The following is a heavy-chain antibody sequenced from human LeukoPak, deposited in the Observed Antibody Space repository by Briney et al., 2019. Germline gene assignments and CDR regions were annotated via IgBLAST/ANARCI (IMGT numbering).Heavy chain of an antibody. V-gene: IGHV4-34*01. J-gene: IGHJ3*02. CDR1: GGSFSGYY. CDR2: IYHSGST. CDR3: ARHKIRRYSYGPGAFDI. Sequence: SETLSLTCAVYGGSFSGYYWSWIRQPPGKGLEWIGEIYHSGSTNYNPSLKSRVTISVDTSKNQFSLKLSSVTAADTAVYYCARHKIRRYSYGPGAFDIWGQGTMVTVSS. D-gene: IGHD5-18*01.